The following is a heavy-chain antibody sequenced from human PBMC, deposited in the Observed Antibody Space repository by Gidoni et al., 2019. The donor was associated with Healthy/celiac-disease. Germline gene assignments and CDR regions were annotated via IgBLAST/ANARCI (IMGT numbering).Heavy chain of an antibody. CDR3: TTARGDYGDYVFDY. CDR2: IKSKTDGGTT. D-gene: IGHD4-17*01. J-gene: IGHJ4*02. CDR1: GVTFSNAW. V-gene: IGHV3-15*01. Sequence: EVQRVESGGGLVKTGGSVRLSCAAAGVTFSNAWMSWVRQAPGTGLEWFGRIKSKTDGGTTDYAAPVQGRFTISRDDSKNTLYLHMNSLKTEDTAVYYCTTARGDYGDYVFDYWGQGTLVTVSS.